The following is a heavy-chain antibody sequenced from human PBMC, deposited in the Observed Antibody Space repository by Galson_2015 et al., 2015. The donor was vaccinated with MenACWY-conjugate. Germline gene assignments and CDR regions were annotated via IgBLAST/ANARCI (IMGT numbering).Heavy chain of an antibody. J-gene: IGHJ2*01. V-gene: IGHV6-1*01. CDR3: ARGVTRTSGTINWYFDF. CDR1: GDSVSRNIVA. Sequence: CAISGDSVSRNIVAWNWIRQSPSRGLEWLGRIYYRSKWYNDYAESVRGRITTNPDTSRNQLSLQLSSVTPEDTAVYYCARGVTRTSGTINWYFDFWGRGTLVTVSS. D-gene: IGHD6-13*01. CDR2: IYYRSKWYN.